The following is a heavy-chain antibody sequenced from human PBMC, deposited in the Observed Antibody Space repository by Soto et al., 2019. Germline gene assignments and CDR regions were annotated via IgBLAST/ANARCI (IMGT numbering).Heavy chain of an antibody. CDR3: AHQACCGGDCSFDQ. CDR2: IYWDDDK. Sequence: QITLKESGPTLVKPTQTLTLTCTFSGFSLSTSGVGVGWIRQPPGKALEWLALIYWDDDKRYSPSLKSRLTTXKXTXXNQVVLTMTNMDPVDTATYYCAHQACCGGDCSFDQWGQGTLVTVSS. D-gene: IGHD2-21*02. V-gene: IGHV2-5*02. J-gene: IGHJ4*02. CDR1: GFSLSTSGVG.